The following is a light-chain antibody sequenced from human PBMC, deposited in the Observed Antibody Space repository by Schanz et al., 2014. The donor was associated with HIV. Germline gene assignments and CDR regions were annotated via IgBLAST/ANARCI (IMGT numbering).Light chain of an antibody. J-gene: IGLJ1*01. Sequence: QSVLTQPPSVSGAPGQRVTISCTGSSSNIGAGYDVHWYKQLPETAPKLLIFGDNNRPSGVPDRYSGSKSDTSASLAISGLRSEDEADYYCAAWDDSLSGYVFGTGTKVTVL. CDR3: AAWDDSLSGYV. V-gene: IGLV1-40*01. CDR2: GDN. CDR1: SSNIGAGYD.